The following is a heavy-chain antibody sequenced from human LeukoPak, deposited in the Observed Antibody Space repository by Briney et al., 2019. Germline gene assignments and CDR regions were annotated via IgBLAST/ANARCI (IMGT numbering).Heavy chain of an antibody. D-gene: IGHD6-13*01. CDR2: ISSSSSYI. CDR3: ARDRIEQQRTLGRSSNYYYYYYMDV. Sequence: GESLRLSCAVSGFTFSRYSMNWVRQAPGKGLEWVSSISSSSSYIYYADSVKGRFTISRDNAKNSLYLQMNSLRAEDTAVYYCARDRIEQQRTLGRSSNYYYYYYMDVWGKGTTVTVSS. V-gene: IGHV3-21*01. CDR1: GFTFSRYS. J-gene: IGHJ6*03.